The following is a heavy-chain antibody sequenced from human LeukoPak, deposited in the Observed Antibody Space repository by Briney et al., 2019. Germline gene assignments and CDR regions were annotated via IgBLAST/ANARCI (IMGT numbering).Heavy chain of an antibody. V-gene: IGHV3-21*01. CDR1: GFTFSSYS. CDR3: ARDRTYYYDSSGYYSNYYFDY. J-gene: IGHJ4*02. D-gene: IGHD3-22*01. CDR2: ISSSSSYI. Sequence: GGSLRLSCAASGFTFSSYSMNWVRQAPGKGLEWVSSISSSSSYIYYADSVKGRFTISRDNAKNSLYLQMNSLRAEDTVVYYCARDRTYYYDSSGYYSNYYFDYWGQGTLVTVSS.